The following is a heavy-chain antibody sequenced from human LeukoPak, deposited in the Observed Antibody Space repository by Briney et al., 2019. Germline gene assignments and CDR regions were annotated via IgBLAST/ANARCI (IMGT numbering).Heavy chain of an antibody. CDR1: GFTFGSYW. CDR2: IYPDHSDT. CDR3: ARSVAARRGLYFDY. Sequence: GESLEISCKGSGFTFGSYWIGWVRQMPGKGLEWMGIIYPDHSDTRYSPSFQGQVTISADNSITTAYLQWSSLKASDTAIYYCARSVAARRGLYFDYWGQGTLVTISS. V-gene: IGHV5-51*01. D-gene: IGHD6-6*01. J-gene: IGHJ4*02.